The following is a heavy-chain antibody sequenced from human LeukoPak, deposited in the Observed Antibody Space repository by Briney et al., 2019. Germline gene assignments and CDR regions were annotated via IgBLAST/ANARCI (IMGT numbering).Heavy chain of an antibody. D-gene: IGHD6-13*01. V-gene: IGHV4-34*01. CDR1: GGSFSGYY. CDR3: ARRGYGSSYNWFDP. J-gene: IGHJ5*02. CDR2: INHSGST. Sequence: KPSETLSLTCAVYGGSFSGYYWSWIRQPPGKGLEWIGEINHSGSTNYNPSLKSRVTISVDTSKNQFSLKLSSVTAADTAVYYCARRGYGSSYNWFDPWGQGTLVTVSS.